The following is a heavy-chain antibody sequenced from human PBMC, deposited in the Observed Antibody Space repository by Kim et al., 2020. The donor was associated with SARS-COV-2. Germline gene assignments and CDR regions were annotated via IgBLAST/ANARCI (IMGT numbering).Heavy chain of an antibody. J-gene: IGHJ4*02. Sequence: SETLSLTCTVSGGSISSGSYYWSWIRQPAGKGLEWIGRIYTSGSTNYNPSLKSRVTISVDTSKNQFSLKLSSVTAADTAVYYCARGLRLGTSGVAGFDYCGQGTLVTVSS. CDR2: IYTSGST. V-gene: IGHV4-61*02. CDR3: ARGLRLGTSGVAGFDY. CDR1: GGSISSGSYY. D-gene: IGHD2-15*01.